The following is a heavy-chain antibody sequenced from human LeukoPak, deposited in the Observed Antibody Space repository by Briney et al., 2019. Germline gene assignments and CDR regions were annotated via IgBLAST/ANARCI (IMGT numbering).Heavy chain of an antibody. D-gene: IGHD7-27*01. CDR1: GYTFTSYD. V-gene: IGHV1-8*01. CDR2: MSPNSGDT. J-gene: IGHJ4*02. Sequence: ASVNVSCKASGYTFTSYDFNWVRQATGQRPEWMGWMSPNSGDTGYAQKFQDRVTMTRNTSISTAYMELSSLRSDDTAVYYCARGPPNWGYDYWGPGTLVTISS. CDR3: ARGPPNWGYDY.